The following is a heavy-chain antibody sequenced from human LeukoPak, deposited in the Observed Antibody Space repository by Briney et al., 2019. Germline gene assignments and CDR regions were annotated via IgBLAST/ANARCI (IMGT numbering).Heavy chain of an antibody. J-gene: IGHJ4*02. CDR1: GGTFSSYA. D-gene: IGHD3-22*01. V-gene: IGHV1-69*06. CDR3: ATRRLYDSSGYYYPHYFDY. CDR2: IIPIFGTA. Sequence: SVKVSCKASGGTFSSYAISWVRQAPGQGLEWMGGIIPIFGTAIYAQKFQGRVTMTEDTSTDTAYMELSSLRSEDTAVYYCATRRLYDSSGYYYPHYFDYWGQGTLVTVSS.